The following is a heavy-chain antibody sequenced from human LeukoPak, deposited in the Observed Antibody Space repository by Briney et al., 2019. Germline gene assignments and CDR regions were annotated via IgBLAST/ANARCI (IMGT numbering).Heavy chain of an antibody. CDR1: GGSISSSSYY. D-gene: IGHD1/OR15-1a*01. CDR2: IYYSGST. J-gene: IGHJ4*02. V-gene: IGHV4-39*07. Sequence: SETLSLTCTVSGGSISSSSYYWGWIRQPPGKGLEWIGSIYYSGSTYYNPSLKSRVTISVDTSKNQFSLKLSSVTAADTAVYYCARKGGGRVEQPIDWGQGTLVTVSS. CDR3: ARKGGGRVEQPID.